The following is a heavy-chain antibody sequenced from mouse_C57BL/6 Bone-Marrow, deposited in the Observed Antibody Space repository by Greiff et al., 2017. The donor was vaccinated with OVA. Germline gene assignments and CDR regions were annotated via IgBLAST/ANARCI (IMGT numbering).Heavy chain of an antibody. V-gene: IGHV1-39*01. Sequence: EVQVVESGPELVKPGASVKISCKASGYSFTDYNMNWVKQSNGKSLEWIGVINPNYGTTSYNQKFKGKATLTVDQSSSTAYMQLNSLTSEDSAVYYGARGGGYDYDGAWFAYWGQGTLVTVSA. D-gene: IGHD2-4*01. CDR2: INPNYGTT. J-gene: IGHJ3*01. CDR1: GYSFTDYN. CDR3: ARGGGYDYDGAWFAY.